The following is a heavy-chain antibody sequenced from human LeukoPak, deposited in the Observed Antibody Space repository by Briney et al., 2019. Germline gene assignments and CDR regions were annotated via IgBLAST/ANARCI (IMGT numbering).Heavy chain of an antibody. D-gene: IGHD1-7*01. V-gene: IGHV1-69*06. CDR3: ARDRDWNYASFDY. CDR2: IIPIFGTA. J-gene: IGHJ4*02. CDR1: GYAFTRHY. Sequence: SVKVSCKASGYAFTRHYMHWVRQAPGQGLEWMGGIIPIFGTANYAQKFQGRVTITADKSTSTAYMELSSLRSEDTAVYYCARDRDWNYASFDYWGQGTLVTVSS.